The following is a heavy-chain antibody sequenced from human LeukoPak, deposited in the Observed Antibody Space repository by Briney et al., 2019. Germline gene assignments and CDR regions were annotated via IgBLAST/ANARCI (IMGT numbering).Heavy chain of an antibody. CDR1: GGSFSGYY. CDR3: ARGATAITYPYMDV. J-gene: IGHJ6*03. Sequence: SETLSLTCAVYGGSFSGYYWSWIRQPPGKGLEWIGEINHSGSTNYNPSLKSRVTISVDTSKNQFSLKLSSVAAADTAVYYCARGATAITYPYMDVWGKGTTVSVSS. V-gene: IGHV4-34*01. D-gene: IGHD2-21*01. CDR2: INHSGST.